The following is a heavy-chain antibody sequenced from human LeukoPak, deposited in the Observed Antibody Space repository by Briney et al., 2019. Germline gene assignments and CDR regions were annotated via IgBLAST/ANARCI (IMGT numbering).Heavy chain of an antibody. D-gene: IGHD2-15*01. CDR1: GFTFEAFS. CDR3: VRGYSFGPYGMDV. Sequence: GGSLRLSCITSGFTFEAFSMAWVRQAPGKGLEYVSAISDSGGSTYYADSVKGRFTISRDNSKNTLYLQMSSLRAEDTAVYFCVRGYSFGPYGMDVWGQGTTVTVSS. CDR2: ISDSGGST. J-gene: IGHJ6*02. V-gene: IGHV3-64D*09.